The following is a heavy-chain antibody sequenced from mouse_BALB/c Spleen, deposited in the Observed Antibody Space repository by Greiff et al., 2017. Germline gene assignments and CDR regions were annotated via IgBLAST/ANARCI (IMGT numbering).Heavy chain of an antibody. V-gene: IGHV1-63*02. CDR2: IYPGGGYT. CDR3: ARGGYGSSYAMDY. Sequence: VQLQQSGAELVRPGTSVKISCTASGYTFTNYWLGWVKQRPGHGLEWIGDIYPGGGYTNYNEKFKGKATLTADTSSSTAYMQLSSLTSEDSAVYCCARGGYGSSYAMDYWGQGTSVTVSS. D-gene: IGHD1-1*01. J-gene: IGHJ4*01. CDR1: GYTFTNYW.